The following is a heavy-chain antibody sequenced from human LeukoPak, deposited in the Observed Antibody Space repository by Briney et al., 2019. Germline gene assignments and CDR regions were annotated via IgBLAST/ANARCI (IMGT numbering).Heavy chain of an antibody. D-gene: IGHD3-3*01. CDR3: ARSSSRRRLVIIGY. CDR1: GYTFTSYD. J-gene: IGHJ4*02. CDR2: MNPNSGNT. Sequence: ASVKDSCKASGYTFTSYDINWVRQATGQELEWMGWMNPNSGNTGYAQKFQGRVTMTRNTSISTAYMELSSLRSEDTAVYYCARSSSRRRLVIIGYWGQGTLVTVSS. V-gene: IGHV1-8*01.